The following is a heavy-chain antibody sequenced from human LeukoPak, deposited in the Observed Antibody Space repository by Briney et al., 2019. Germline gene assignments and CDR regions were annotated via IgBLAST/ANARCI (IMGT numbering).Heavy chain of an antibody. CDR3: ARDLIPAAGNVY. CDR1: GYTFTGYY. J-gene: IGHJ4*02. CDR2: INPNSGGT. V-gene: IGHV1-2*06. D-gene: IGHD6-13*01. Sequence: ASVKVSCKASGYTFTGYYMHWVRQAPGQGLEWMGRINPNSGGTNYAQKFQGRVTMTRDTSISTAYMELSRLRSDDTAVYYCARDLIPAAGNVYWGQGTLVTVSS.